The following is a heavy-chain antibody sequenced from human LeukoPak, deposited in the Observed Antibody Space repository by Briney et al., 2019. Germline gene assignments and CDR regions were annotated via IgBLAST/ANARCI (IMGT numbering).Heavy chain of an antibody. D-gene: IGHD6-13*01. J-gene: IGHJ3*02. V-gene: IGHV3-30*18. CDR1: GFTFSSYG. CDR3: AKDHSSSWYPPVQDAFDI. CDR2: ISYDGSNK. Sequence: PGRSLRLSCAASGFTFSSYGMHWVRQAPGKGLEWVAVISYDGSNKYYADSVKGRFTISRDNSKNTLYLQMNSLRAEDTAVYYCAKDHSSSWYPPVQDAFDIWGQGTMVTVFS.